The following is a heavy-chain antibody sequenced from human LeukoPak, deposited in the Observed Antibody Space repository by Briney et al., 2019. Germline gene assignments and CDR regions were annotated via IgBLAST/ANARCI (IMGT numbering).Heavy chain of an antibody. J-gene: IGHJ6*03. D-gene: IGHD5-24*01. CDR3: ARLQRWQHRYYYYYYMDV. Sequence: PSETLSLTCAVYGGSFSGYYWSWIRQPPGKGLEWIGEINHSGSTNYNPSLKSRVTISVDTSKNQFSLKLSPVTAADTAVYYCARLQRWQHRYYYYYYMDVWGKGTTVTISS. V-gene: IGHV4-34*01. CDR2: INHSGST. CDR1: GGSFSGYY.